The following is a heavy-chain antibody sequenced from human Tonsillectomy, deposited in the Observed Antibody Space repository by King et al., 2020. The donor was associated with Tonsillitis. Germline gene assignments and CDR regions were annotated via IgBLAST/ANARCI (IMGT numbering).Heavy chain of an antibody. V-gene: IGHV1-2*02. CDR1: VYTFTGHC. CDR2: INPNSGDT. D-gene: IGHD3-10*01. J-gene: IGHJ3*02. Sequence: QLVQTGGEVKRPGAAVKVSCKASVYTFTGHCLHWVRQAPGQGLEWMGWINPNSGDTDSAQNFQGRVTMTRDTSISTAYMELGRLRSDDTAVYYCARDYYGSGNYPDAFDIWGQGTMVTVSS. CDR3: ARDYYGSGNYPDAFDI.